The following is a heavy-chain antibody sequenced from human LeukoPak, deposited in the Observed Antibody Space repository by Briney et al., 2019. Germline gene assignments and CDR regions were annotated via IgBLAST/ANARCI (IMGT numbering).Heavy chain of an antibody. CDR2: IIPIIGTA. V-gene: IGHV1-69*05. D-gene: IGHD4-17*01. J-gene: IGHJ3*02. CDR3: ANYYAGYGDYRGTPNAFDI. Sequence: SVKVSCKASGGTFSSYAISWVRQAPGQGLEWMGGIIPIIGTANYAQKFQGRVTITTDESTSTAYMELSSLRSEDTAVYYCANYYAGYGDYRGTPNAFDIWGQGTMVTVSS. CDR1: GGTFSSYA.